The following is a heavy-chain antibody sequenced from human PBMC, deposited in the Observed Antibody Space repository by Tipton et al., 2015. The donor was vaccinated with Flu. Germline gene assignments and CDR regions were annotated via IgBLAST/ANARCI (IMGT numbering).Heavy chain of an antibody. D-gene: IGHD1-14*01. CDR3: ARSSSYRKPGDY. CDR1: GGSIISGSHY. Sequence: LSCTVSGGSIISGSHYWSWIRQPPGKSLEWIGYMYNSGSTYYNPSLKSRVTISVETSKNQLSLKLSFVTAADTAVYYCARSSSYRKPGDYWGQGTLVTVSS. J-gene: IGHJ4*02. CDR2: MYNSGST. V-gene: IGHV4-30-4*01.